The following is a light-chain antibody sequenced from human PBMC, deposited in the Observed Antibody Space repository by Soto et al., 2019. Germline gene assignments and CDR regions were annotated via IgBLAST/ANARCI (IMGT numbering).Light chain of an antibody. CDR2: AAS. CDR3: QQYTNWPGT. CDR1: QSVSSN. J-gene: IGKJ1*01. Sequence: EIVMTQSPATLSVSPGERATLSCRASQSVSSNLAWYQQRPGLAPRLLIYAASTRATGIPARFSGSGSGTEFTLTICSLQSEDFAVYYCQQYTNWPGTFGQGTKV. V-gene: IGKV3-15*01.